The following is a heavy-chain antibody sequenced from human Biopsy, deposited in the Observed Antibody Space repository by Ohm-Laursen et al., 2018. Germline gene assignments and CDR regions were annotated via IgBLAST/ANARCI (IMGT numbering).Heavy chain of an antibody. J-gene: IGHJ1*01. D-gene: IGHD3-9*01. Sequence: SSVKVSCTASAGTFINYAISWVRQPPGQGLEWMGGIIPMFGTANYAQMFQGRVTISADESTSTSYMELSSLTADDTAVYYCATKLTGYFHHWGQGTLVIVSS. CDR3: ATKLTGYFHH. CDR1: AGTFINYA. CDR2: IIPMFGTA. V-gene: IGHV1-69*01.